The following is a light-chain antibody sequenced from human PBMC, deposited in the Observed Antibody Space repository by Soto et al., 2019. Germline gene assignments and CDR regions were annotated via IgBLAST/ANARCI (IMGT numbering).Light chain of an antibody. CDR2: GAS. CDR1: QSVSSN. Sequence: EIVMTQSPATLSVSPGERATLSCRASQSVSSNLAWYQQKPGQAPRLLIYGASTRATGIPARFSGSGSGTEFTLTISSLQSEDFAVNYCQQYNNWPPFTCGPGPKVDIK. J-gene: IGKJ3*01. CDR3: QQYNNWPPFT. V-gene: IGKV3-15*01.